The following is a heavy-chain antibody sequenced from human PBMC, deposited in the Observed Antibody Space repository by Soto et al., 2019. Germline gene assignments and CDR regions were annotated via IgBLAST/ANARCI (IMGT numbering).Heavy chain of an antibody. CDR1: GYTFTNYA. D-gene: IGHD2-15*01. J-gene: IGHJ4*02. V-gene: IGHV1-3*01. CDR2: INAGNGNT. CDR3: ARDLGGWPDY. Sequence: ASVKVSCKASGYTFTNYAMHWVRQAPGQRLEWMGWINAGNGNTKYSQKFQGRVTVTKDTSASTAYMELSSLRSEDTAVYYCARDLGGWPDYWGQGTLVTVSS.